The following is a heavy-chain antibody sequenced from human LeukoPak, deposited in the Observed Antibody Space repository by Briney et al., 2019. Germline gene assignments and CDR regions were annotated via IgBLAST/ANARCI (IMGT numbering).Heavy chain of an antibody. CDR3: TKTQPGAFEI. J-gene: IGHJ3*02. CDR1: GYTFTGYY. V-gene: IGHV1-2*02. Sequence: ASVKVSCKASGYTFTGYYVHWVRQAPGQGLEWMGWINTNSGATNYAQKFHGRVTMTRDTSISTAYMELNSLRSDDTALYYCTKTQPGAFEIWGQGTMVTVSS. CDR2: INTNSGAT. D-gene: IGHD2-2*01.